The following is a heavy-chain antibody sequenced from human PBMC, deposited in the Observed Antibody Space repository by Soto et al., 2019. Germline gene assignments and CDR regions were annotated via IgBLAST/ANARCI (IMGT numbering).Heavy chain of an antibody. V-gene: IGHV3-23*01. CDR2: ISGSGGTT. J-gene: IGHJ6*02. CDR1: GFTLSSYA. Sequence: VQLLESGGGLVQPGGSLRLSCAASGFTLSSYAMSWVRQAPGKGLEWVSVISGSGGTTYYADSVKGRFTISRDNSKNTLYLQVNSLRAEDTAVYYCARYCVSTSCPGHYYGMDVWGQGTTVTVSS. CDR3: ARYCVSTSCPGHYYGMDV. D-gene: IGHD2-2*01.